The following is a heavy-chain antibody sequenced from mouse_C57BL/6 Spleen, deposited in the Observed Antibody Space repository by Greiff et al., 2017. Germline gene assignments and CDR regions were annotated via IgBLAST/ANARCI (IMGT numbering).Heavy chain of an antibody. Sequence: EVHLVESGGGLVKPGGSLKLSCAASGFTFSDYGMHWVRQAPEKGLEWVAYISSGSSTIYYAASVKGRFTISRDNAKNTLFLQMTSLSSEDTAMYYCARSNYAMDYWGQGTSVTVSS. CDR1: GFTFSDYG. V-gene: IGHV5-17*01. CDR3: ARSNYAMDY. CDR2: ISSGSSTI. J-gene: IGHJ4*01.